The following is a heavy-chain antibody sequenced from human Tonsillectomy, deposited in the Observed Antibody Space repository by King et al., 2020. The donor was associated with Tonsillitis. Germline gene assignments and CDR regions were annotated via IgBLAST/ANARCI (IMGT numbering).Heavy chain of an antibody. CDR1: GFTFSYFA. D-gene: IGHD3-22*01. CDR2: ISYDGSNK. Sequence: VQLVESGGGVVQPGRSLRLSCAASGFTFSYFAMGWVRQAPGKGLEWVAVISYDGSNKYYAESVKGRFTISGDNSKNTLYLQMNSLRAEDTAVYYCVRGHYYDSSGFDCWGQGTLVTVSS. V-gene: IGHV3-30*01. CDR3: VRGHYYDSSGFDC. J-gene: IGHJ4*02.